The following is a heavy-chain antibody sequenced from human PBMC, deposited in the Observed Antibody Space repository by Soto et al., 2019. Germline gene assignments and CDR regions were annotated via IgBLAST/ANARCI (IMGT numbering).Heavy chain of an antibody. D-gene: IGHD3-10*01. Sequence: ASVKVSCKASGYVFSNYFMHWVRQAPGQGLEWMGYINPQSGGSKYEDNFQDRVTMTRDTPKTTVYMELRGLTSDDTAVYYCARDRVRTTEGVDSFELWRQGTLVAASS. CDR1: GYVFSNYF. V-gene: IGHV1-2*02. CDR2: INPQSGGS. CDR3: ARDRVRTTEGVDSFEL. J-gene: IGHJ3*01.